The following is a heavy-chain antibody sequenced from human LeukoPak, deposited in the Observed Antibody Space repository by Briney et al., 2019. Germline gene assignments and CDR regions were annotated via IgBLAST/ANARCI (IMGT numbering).Heavy chain of an antibody. V-gene: IGHV4-59*02. CDR1: GGSVNSHF. Sequence: SETLSLTCTVSGGSVNSHFWSWIRQPPGKGLEMIGHIYYNRATTYNPSLRGRITMSIDVSKNQFSLELTSVTTTDTAVYYCARFSSDCGETSCYLTYWGQGILVTVS. D-gene: IGHD2-2*01. J-gene: IGHJ4*02. CDR2: IYYNRAT. CDR3: ARFSSDCGETSCYLTY.